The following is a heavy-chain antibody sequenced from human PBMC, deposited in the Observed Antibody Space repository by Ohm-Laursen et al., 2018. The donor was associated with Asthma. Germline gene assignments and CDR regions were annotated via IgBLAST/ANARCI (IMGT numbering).Heavy chain of an antibody. CDR1: GGSFSSYY. Sequence: SDTLSLTCTVSGGSFSSYYWSWTRQPPGKGLEWIGYIYYSGSTNYNPSLKSRVTISVDTSKTQFSLKLSSLTAADTAVYYCARGEAFCGGDCYWAWFDPWGQGTLVTVSS. CDR3: ARGEAFCGGDCYWAWFDP. V-gene: IGHV4-59*07. J-gene: IGHJ5*02. CDR2: IYYSGST. D-gene: IGHD2-21*02.